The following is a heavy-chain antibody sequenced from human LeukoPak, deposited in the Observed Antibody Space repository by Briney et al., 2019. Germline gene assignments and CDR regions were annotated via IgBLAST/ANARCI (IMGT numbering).Heavy chain of an antibody. CDR1: GDSISSSSYY. D-gene: IGHD2-2*01. J-gene: IGHJ5*02. CDR2: FYYSGST. CDR3: ARGITNYQLLYWFDP. V-gene: IGHV4-39*07. Sequence: PSETLSLTCTVSGDSISSSSYYWGWIRQPPGKGLEWIGGFYYSGSTYYNPSLKSRVTISVDTSKNQFSLKLSSVTAADTAVYYCARGITNYQLLYWFDPWGQGTLVTVSS.